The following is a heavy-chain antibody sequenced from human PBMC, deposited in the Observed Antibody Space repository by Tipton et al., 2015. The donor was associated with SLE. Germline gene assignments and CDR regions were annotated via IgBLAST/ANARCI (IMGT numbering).Heavy chain of an antibody. CDR2: IYYGGST. D-gene: IGHD6-13*01. J-gene: IGHJ4*02. CDR3: ARDFAAGKDY. V-gene: IGHV4-59*11. CDR1: GGSISSHY. Sequence: TLSLTCTVSGGSISSHYWSWIRQPPGKGLEWIGYIYYGGSTNYNPSLKSRVTISVDTSKNQFSLKLSSVTAADTAVYYCARDFAAGKDYWGQGTLVTVSS.